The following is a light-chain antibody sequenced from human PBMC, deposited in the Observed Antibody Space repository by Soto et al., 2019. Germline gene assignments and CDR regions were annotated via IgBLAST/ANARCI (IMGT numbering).Light chain of an antibody. CDR1: HSISSW. Sequence: DIQMTQSPSTLSASVGDRVTITCRASHSISSWLAWYQQKPGKAPKLLIYKASSLESGVPSRFSGSGSGTEFTLTISSPQPDDFATYYCQQYNSYSRTVGQGTKVEIK. CDR2: KAS. CDR3: QQYNSYSRT. V-gene: IGKV1-5*03. J-gene: IGKJ1*01.